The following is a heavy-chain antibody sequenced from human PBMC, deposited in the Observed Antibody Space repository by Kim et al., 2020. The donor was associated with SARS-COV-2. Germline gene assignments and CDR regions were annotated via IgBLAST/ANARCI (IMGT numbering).Heavy chain of an antibody. CDR2: INHSGST. J-gene: IGHJ4*02. Sequence: SETLSLTCAVYGGSFSGYYWSWIRQPPGKGLEWIGEINHSGSTNYNPSLKSRVTISVDTSKNQFSLKLSSVTAADTAVYYCARGGVSGSYYPRDFDYWGQGTLVTVSS. V-gene: IGHV4-34*01. D-gene: IGHD3-10*01. CDR3: ARGGVSGSYYPRDFDY. CDR1: GGSFSGYY.